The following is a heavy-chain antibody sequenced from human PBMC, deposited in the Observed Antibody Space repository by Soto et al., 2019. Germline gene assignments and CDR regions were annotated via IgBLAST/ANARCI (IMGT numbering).Heavy chain of an antibody. J-gene: IGHJ6*02. CDR1: NGSGSSPLSY. Sequence: PLETLSLTCSVSNGSGSSPLSYWGWIRQPPGKRPQWIGVIYFSGITSYNPSLKSRVTISVDTSNKQVSLRLSSVTAADTAVYYCVRQGFGPLHGLVDVWGQGTTVTVSS. D-gene: IGHD3-10*01. CDR3: VRQGFGPLHGLVDV. CDR2: IYFSGIT. V-gene: IGHV4-39*01.